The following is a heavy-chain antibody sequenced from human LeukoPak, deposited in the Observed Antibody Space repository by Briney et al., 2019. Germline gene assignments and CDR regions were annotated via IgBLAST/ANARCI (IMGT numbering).Heavy chain of an antibody. CDR2: IYYSGST. V-gene: IGHV4-39*07. Sequence: PSETLSLTCSVSGGSISSSSYYWGWIRQPPGKGLEWIGNIYYSGSTNYNPSLKSRVTISVDTSKNQFSLKLSSVTAADTAVYYCARGYYYYYMDVWGKGTTVTVSS. J-gene: IGHJ6*03. CDR3: ARGYYYYYMDV. CDR1: GGSISSSSYY.